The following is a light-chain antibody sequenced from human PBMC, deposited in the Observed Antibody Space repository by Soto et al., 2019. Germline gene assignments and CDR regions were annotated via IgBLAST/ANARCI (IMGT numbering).Light chain of an antibody. Sequence: EIGLTQSPGTLSLSPGERATLSCRASQSVSSSYLAWYRQRPGQAPRLLIYGASIRATGIPDRFSGSGSGTDFTLTISRLEPEDFAVYYCQQFGSSPSFGPGTTVDI. CDR2: GAS. J-gene: IGKJ3*01. V-gene: IGKV3-20*01. CDR1: QSVSSSY. CDR3: QQFGSSPS.